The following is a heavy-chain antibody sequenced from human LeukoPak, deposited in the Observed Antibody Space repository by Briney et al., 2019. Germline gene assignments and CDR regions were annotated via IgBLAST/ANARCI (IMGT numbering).Heavy chain of an antibody. Sequence: PGGSLRLSCAASGFTFSSYGMHWVRQVPGKGLEWVAVIWYDGSNKYYADSVKGRFTISRDNSKNTLYLQMNSLRAEDTAVYYCAREGALDYDSSGYYTPRVGYFDYWGQGTLVTVSS. CDR3: AREGALDYDSSGYYTPRVGYFDY. CDR1: GFTFSSYG. V-gene: IGHV3-33*01. CDR2: IWYDGSNK. J-gene: IGHJ4*02. D-gene: IGHD3-22*01.